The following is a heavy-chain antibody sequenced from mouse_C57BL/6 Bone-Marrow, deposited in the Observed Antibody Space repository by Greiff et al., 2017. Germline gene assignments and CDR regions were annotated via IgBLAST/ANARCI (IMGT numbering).Heavy chain of an antibody. D-gene: IGHD1-1*01. CDR3: TRGLLAWFAY. J-gene: IGHJ3*01. CDR1: GFNIKDYY. Sequence: LQESGAELVRPGASVKLSCTASGFNIKDYYMHWVKQRPEQGLEWIGRIDPEDGDIEYATKFQGKATMTADTSSNTAYLQLSSLASEDTAVYYCTRGLLAWFAYWGQGTLVTVSA. V-gene: IGHV14-1*01. CDR2: IDPEDGDI.